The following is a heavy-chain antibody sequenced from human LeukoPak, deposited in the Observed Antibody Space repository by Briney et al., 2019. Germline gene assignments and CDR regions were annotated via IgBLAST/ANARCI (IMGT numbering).Heavy chain of an antibody. J-gene: IGHJ4*02. Sequence: ASVKVSCKASGYTFTTYDINWVRQAHGQGLEWMGWMNPNSGYTGYAQKFQGRVTITRDTSISTAYMELSSLRSEDTAVYYCARVAGSIDYWGQGTLVTVSS. D-gene: IGHD6-19*01. CDR1: GYTFTTYD. CDR3: ARVAGSIDY. CDR2: MNPNSGYT. V-gene: IGHV1-8*03.